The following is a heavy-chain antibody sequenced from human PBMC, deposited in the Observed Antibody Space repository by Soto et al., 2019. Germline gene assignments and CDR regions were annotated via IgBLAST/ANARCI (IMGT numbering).Heavy chain of an antibody. CDR1: GGTFSSYA. V-gene: IGHV1-69*06. Sequence: QVQLVQSGAEVKKPGSSVKVSCKASGGTFSSYAISWVRQAPGQGLEWMGGIIPIFGTANYAQKFQGRVTITADKSTSTAYMELSRMRCEYTAVYYCARGALYYYDRSANWFHPWGQGTLFTV. CDR2: IIPIFGTA. J-gene: IGHJ5*02. D-gene: IGHD3-22*01. CDR3: ARGALYYYDRSANWFHP.